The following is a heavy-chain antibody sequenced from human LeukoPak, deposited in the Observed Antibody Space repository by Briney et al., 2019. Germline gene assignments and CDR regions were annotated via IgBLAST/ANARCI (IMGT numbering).Heavy chain of an antibody. CDR3: ARLTPYYYYMDA. Sequence: GASVKVSCKASGGTFSSYAISWVRQAPGQGLEWMGGIIPIFGTANYAQKFQGRVTITTDESTSTAYMELSSLRSEDTAVYYCARLTPYYYYMDAWGKGTTVTVSS. J-gene: IGHJ6*03. V-gene: IGHV1-69*05. D-gene: IGHD2-15*01. CDR2: IIPIFGTA. CDR1: GGTFSSYA.